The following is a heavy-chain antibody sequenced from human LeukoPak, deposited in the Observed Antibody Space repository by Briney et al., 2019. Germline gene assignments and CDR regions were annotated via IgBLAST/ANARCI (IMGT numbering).Heavy chain of an antibody. CDR2: ITGSGGST. Sequence: GGSLRLSCAASGFTFSSYAMSWVRQAPGKGLEWVSAITGSGGSTYYADSVKGRFTISRDNAKNSLYLQMNSLRAEDTAVYYCAKKGYYDGSGYYMYYFDHWGQGTLVTVSS. CDR1: GFTFSSYA. V-gene: IGHV3-23*01. J-gene: IGHJ4*02. CDR3: AKKGYYDGSGYYMYYFDH. D-gene: IGHD3-22*01.